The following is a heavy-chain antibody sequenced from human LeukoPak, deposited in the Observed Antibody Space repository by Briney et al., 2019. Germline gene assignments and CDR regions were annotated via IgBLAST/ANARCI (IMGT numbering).Heavy chain of an antibody. CDR1: GGTFSSYA. J-gene: IGHJ6*02. D-gene: IGHD6-6*01. Sequence: SVKVSCKASGGTFSSYAISWVRQAPGQGLEWMGRIIPILGIANYAQKFQGRVTITADKSTSTAYMELSSLRSEDTAVYYCARERIAARPACYGMDVWGQGTTVTVSS. CDR2: IIPILGIA. V-gene: IGHV1-69*04. CDR3: ARERIAARPACYGMDV.